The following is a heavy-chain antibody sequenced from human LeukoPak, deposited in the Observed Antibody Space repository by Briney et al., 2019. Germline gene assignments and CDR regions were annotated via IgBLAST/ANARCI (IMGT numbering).Heavy chain of an antibody. J-gene: IGHJ2*01. Sequence: GASVKVSCKASGGTFSSYAISWVRRAPGQGLEWMGGIIPIFGTANYAQKFQGRVTITADESTSTAYMELSSLRSEDTAVYYCARGAVAGTLHFDLWGRGTLVTVSS. CDR1: GGTFSSYA. V-gene: IGHV1-69*13. D-gene: IGHD6-19*01. CDR3: ARGAVAGTLHFDL. CDR2: IIPIFGTA.